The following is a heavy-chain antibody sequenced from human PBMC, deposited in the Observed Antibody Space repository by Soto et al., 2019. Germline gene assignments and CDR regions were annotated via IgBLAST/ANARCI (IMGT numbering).Heavy chain of an antibody. Sequence: SETLSLTCAVYGGSFSGYYWSWIRQPPGKGLEWIGEINHSGSTNYNPSLKSRVTISVDTSKNQFSLKLGSVTAADTAVYYCASGPTVTTWNWFDPWGQGTLVTVSS. CDR2: INHSGST. CDR1: GGSFSGYY. V-gene: IGHV4-34*01. CDR3: ASGPTVTTWNWFDP. D-gene: IGHD4-17*01. J-gene: IGHJ5*02.